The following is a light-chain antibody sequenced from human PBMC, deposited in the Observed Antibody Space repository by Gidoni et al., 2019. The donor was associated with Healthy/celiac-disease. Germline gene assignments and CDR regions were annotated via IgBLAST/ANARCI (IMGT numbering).Light chain of an antibody. J-gene: IGKJ1*01. CDR1: QRVSSSY. CDR2: GAS. Sequence: EIVLTQSPGTLSLSPGERATLSCRARQRVSSSYLAWYQQKPGQAPRLLIYGASSRATGIPDRFSGSGSGKDFTLTISRLEPEDFAVYYCQQYGSSPRTFXXXTKVEIK. V-gene: IGKV3-20*01. CDR3: QQYGSSPRT.